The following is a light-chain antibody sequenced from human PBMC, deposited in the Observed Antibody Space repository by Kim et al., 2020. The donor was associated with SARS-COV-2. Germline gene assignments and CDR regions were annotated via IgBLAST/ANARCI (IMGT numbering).Light chain of an antibody. CDR1: QSVSSSY. J-gene: IGKJ2*01. CDR2: GAS. Sequence: LSPGERATRSCRASQSVSSSYLAWYQQKPGQAPRLLIYGASSRATGIPDRFSGSGSGTDFTLTISRLEPEDFAVYYCQQYGSSGYTFGQGTKLEI. CDR3: QQYGSSGYT. V-gene: IGKV3-20*01.